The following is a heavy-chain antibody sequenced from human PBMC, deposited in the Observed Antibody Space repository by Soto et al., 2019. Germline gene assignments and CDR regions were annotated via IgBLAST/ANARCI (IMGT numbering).Heavy chain of an antibody. V-gene: IGHV3-21*04. CDR3: AREPQLTSVTVFDY. CDR1: GFTFSSYS. Sequence: GGSLRLSCAASGFTFSSYSMNWVRQAPGKGLEWVSSISSSSYIYYADSVKGRFTISRDDSKNSLYLQMNSLITEDTAVYYCAREPQLTSVTVFDYWGQGTPVTVSS. CDR2: ISSSSYI. J-gene: IGHJ4*02. D-gene: IGHD4-17*01.